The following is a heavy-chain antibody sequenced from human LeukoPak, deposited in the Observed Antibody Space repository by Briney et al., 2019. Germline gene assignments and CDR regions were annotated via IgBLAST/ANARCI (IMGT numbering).Heavy chain of an antibody. CDR2: ISSSSSYI. J-gene: IGHJ2*01. CDR3: ARAAYSSTWYSRYFDL. CDR1: EFTFSSDS. Sequence: GGSLRLSCVASEFTFSSDSMNWGRQAPGKGLEWGSSISSSSSYIYYADSVKGRFTISRDNAKNSLYLQMNSLRAGDTAVYYCARAAYSSTWYSRYFDLWGRGTLVTVSS. D-gene: IGHD6-13*01. V-gene: IGHV3-21*01.